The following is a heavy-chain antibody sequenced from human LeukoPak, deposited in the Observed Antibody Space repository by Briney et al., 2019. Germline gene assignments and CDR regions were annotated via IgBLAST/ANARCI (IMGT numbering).Heavy chain of an antibody. Sequence: GGSLRLSCAASGFTFSSYWMNWARQARGKGLEWVANINHNGNVNFYVDCVKGRFTISRDNAKNSLYLQMSNLRAEDTAVYFCARGGGLDVWGQGATVTVSS. V-gene: IGHV3-7*03. CDR3: ARGGGLDV. D-gene: IGHD3-16*01. CDR1: GFTFSSYW. J-gene: IGHJ6*02. CDR2: INHNGNVN.